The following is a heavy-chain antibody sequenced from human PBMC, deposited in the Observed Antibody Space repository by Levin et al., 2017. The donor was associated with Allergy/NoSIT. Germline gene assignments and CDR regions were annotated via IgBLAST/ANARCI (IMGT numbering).Heavy chain of an antibody. CDR1: GGSISGYY. CDR3: ARDEADGSGTYWFDP. J-gene: IGHJ5*02. Sequence: SETLSLTCSVSGGSISGYYWSWIRQPPGTGLEWIGYISYSGSTNYNPSLKSRVTISVDTSKKQFSLKLNSVTAADTAVYYCARDEADGSGTYWFDPWGQGTLVTVSS. V-gene: IGHV4-59*01. CDR2: ISYSGST. D-gene: IGHD3-10*01.